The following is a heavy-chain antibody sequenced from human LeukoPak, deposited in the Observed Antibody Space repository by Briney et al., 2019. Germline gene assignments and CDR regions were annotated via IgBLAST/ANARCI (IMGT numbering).Heavy chain of an antibody. D-gene: IGHD3-16*02. J-gene: IGHJ4*02. CDR3: ARGPDGYRY. CDR1: GFTVSSNY. V-gene: IGHV3-53*01. Sequence: PGGSLRLSCAASGFTVSSNYMSWVRQAPGKGLEWVSVIYSGGGTYYEDSVKGRFTISRDNSNNTLYLQMDSLRAEDTAVYYCARGPDGYRYWGQGTLVTVSS. CDR2: IYSGGGT.